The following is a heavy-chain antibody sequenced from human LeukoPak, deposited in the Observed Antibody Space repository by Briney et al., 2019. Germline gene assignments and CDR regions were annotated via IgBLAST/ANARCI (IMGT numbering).Heavy chain of an antibody. V-gene: IGHV4-4*07. D-gene: IGHD3-16*02. CDR3: VREFIQTWTPDTGSYYGRDV. CDR2: IYTSERT. CDR1: GGSISSYY. J-gene: IGHJ6*02. Sequence: KSSETLCLTCAVSGGSISSYYRSWIRRPAGKGLEWSARIYTSERTKYTPSLKSRVAISVDTSKNQFPLKLGSANAADTAVYYCVREFIQTWTPDTGSYYGRDVWGQGTTVTVSS.